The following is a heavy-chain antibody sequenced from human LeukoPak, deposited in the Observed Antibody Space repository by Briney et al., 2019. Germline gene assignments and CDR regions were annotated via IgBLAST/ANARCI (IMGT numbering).Heavy chain of an antibody. D-gene: IGHD3-22*01. CDR1: GFTFNNYW. CDR3: ASGTYYHDSSGYYEFDP. J-gene: IGHJ5*02. V-gene: IGHV3-74*01. CDR2: INSDGRIT. Sequence: GGSLRLSCAASGFTFNNYWMHWVRHAPGKGLVWVSRINSDGRITTYADSVKGRFTISRDNAKNTLYLQMNSLRAEDTAVYYCASGTYYHDSSGYYEFDPWGQGTLVTVSS.